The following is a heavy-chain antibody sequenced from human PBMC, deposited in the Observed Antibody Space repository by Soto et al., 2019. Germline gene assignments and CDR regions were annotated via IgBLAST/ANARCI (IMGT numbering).Heavy chain of an antibody. CDR3: ARAHGTSWYNWFDP. D-gene: IGHD6-13*01. V-gene: IGHV1-69*01. CDR1: GGNFTNYG. J-gene: IGHJ5*02. Sequence: QVQLVQSGAELKKPGSSLKVSCKASGGNFTNYGISWVRQAPGQGLEWMGGIIPLFGTTNYAHKFRGRVTVTADESTNTVYMELSSLRSEDTAIYCCARAHGTSWYNWFDPWGQGTLVTVSS. CDR2: IIPLFGTT.